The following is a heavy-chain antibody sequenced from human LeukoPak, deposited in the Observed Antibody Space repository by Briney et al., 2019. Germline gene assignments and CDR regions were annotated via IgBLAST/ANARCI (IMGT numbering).Heavy chain of an antibody. CDR2: IDSSGITI. V-gene: IGHV3-48*03. D-gene: IGHD4-17*01. CDR1: GFPFSSYE. Sequence: PGGSLRPSCEGSGFPFSSYEMNWLRQAPGKGLEWVSHIDSSGITIYYAGSVKGRFTISRDNAKNSIYLQMDSLRVEDTAIYYCARDSVGDLLDYWGQGTPVTVSS. CDR3: ARDSVGDLLDY. J-gene: IGHJ4*02.